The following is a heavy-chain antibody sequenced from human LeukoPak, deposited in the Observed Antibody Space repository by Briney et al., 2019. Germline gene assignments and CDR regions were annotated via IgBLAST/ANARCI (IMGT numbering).Heavy chain of an antibody. CDR3: AKGYSSNWYDWFDS. J-gene: IGHJ5*01. CDR1: GFTFDDYA. D-gene: IGHD6-13*01. V-gene: IGHV3-9*01. CDR2: ISWNGGSE. Sequence: GGSLRLSCTASGFTFDDYAMHWVRQAPGKGLEWVSGISWNGGSEGYVDSVKGRFTISRDNAKNSLYLQMNSLRGEDTALYYCAKGYSSNWYDWFDSWGQGILVTVSS.